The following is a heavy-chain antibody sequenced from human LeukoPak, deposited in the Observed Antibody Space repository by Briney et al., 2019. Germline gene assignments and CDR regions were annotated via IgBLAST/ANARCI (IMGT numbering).Heavy chain of an antibody. CDR2: IIPIFGTA. CDR3: ARALYYYDSSDADDY. V-gene: IGHV1-69*05. D-gene: IGHD3-22*01. J-gene: IGHJ4*02. CDR1: GGTFSSYA. Sequence: GASVKVSCKASGGTFSSYAISWVRQAPGQGLEWMGGIIPIFGTANYAQKFQGRVTMTTDTSTSTAYMELRSLRSDDTAVYYCARALYYYDSSDADDYWGQGTLVTVSS.